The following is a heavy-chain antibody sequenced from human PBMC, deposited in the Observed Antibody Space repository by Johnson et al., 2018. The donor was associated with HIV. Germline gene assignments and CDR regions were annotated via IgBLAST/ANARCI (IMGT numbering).Heavy chain of an antibody. CDR3: AKVEQQLAAFDI. Sequence: QVQLVESGGGVVQPGGSLRLSCAASGFIFSNYGMHWVRQAPGKGLEWVAFIQYDGTNKNYADSVKGRFTISRDNYKNILYLQMNSLRDEDTAVYYCAKVEQQLAAFDIWGQGTMVTVSS. CDR2: IQYDGTNK. D-gene: IGHD6-13*01. J-gene: IGHJ3*02. CDR1: GFIFSNYG. V-gene: IGHV3-30*02.